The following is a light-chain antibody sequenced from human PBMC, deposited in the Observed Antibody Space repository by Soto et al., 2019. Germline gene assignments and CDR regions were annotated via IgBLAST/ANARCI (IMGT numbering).Light chain of an antibody. CDR3: QVWDSGDRHPGV. V-gene: IGLV3-21*04. J-gene: IGLJ3*02. Sequence: SYELTQPPSVSVAPGKTAKIACGGHNIGRKSVHWYQQKPGQAPVLVIHYDTDRPSGIPERFSGSNSGNAATLTISRVEAGDEAVYHCQVWDSGDRHPGVFGGGTKVTVL. CDR2: YDT. CDR1: NIGRKS.